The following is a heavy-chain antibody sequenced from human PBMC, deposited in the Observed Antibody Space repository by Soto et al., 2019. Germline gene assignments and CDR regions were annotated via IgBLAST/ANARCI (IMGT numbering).Heavy chain of an antibody. J-gene: IGHJ5*02. CDR1: GYPFIKYG. Sequence: QLQLVQSAAEVKKPGASVRVSCKAYGYPFIKYGISWIRQATEQGLEWMGWIKVDSGYTNSAQKFQGRVTMSADTTSDTAFMELRSLRLDDTAVYFCATSYDAGFKPCSQGTLV. CDR3: ATSYDAGFKP. CDR2: IKVDSGYT. V-gene: IGHV1-18*04. D-gene: IGHD5-12*01.